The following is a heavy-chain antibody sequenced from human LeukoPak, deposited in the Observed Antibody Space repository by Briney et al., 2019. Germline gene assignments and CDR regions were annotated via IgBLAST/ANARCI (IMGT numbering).Heavy chain of an antibody. V-gene: IGHV4-61*01. J-gene: IGHJ5*02. CDR2: IYYSGST. Sequence: SETLSLTCTVSGGSVSSGSYYWSWIRQPPGKGLQWIGYIYYSGSTNYNPSLKSRVTISVDTSKNQFSLKLSSVTAADTAVYYCARRVTLTGRNWFDPWGQGTLVTVSS. CDR3: ARRVTLTGRNWFDP. CDR1: GGSVSSGSYY. D-gene: IGHD3-9*01.